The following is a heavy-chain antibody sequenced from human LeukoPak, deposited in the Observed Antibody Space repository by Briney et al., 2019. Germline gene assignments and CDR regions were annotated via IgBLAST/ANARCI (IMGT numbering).Heavy chain of an antibody. CDR3: AREDGYDSNQNAFDF. D-gene: IGHD5-12*01. V-gene: IGHV4-4*07. J-gene: IGHJ3*01. CDR2: IYNSGNT. Sequence: PSETLSLTCTVSGGSISTSYWSWIRQPAGKGLEWIGRIYNSGNTNFNPSLKSRLTMSVDTSRNQVSLHLSSVTAADTAVYYCAREDGYDSNQNAFDFWGQGTMVTVSS. CDR1: GGSISTSY.